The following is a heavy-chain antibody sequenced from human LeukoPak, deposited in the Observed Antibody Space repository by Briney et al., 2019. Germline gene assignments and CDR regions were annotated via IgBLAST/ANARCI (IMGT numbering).Heavy chain of an antibody. CDR3: ARGFGGEVLLWFRELFHFDY. CDR2: INHSGST. V-gene: IGHV4-34*01. J-gene: IGHJ4*02. CDR1: GGSFSGYY. Sequence: SETLSLTCAVYGGSFSGYYWSWIRQPPGKGLEWIGEINHSGSTNYSPSLKSRVTISVDTSKNQFSLKLSSVTAADTAVYYCARGFGGEVLLWFRELFHFDYWGQGTLVTVSS. D-gene: IGHD3-10*01.